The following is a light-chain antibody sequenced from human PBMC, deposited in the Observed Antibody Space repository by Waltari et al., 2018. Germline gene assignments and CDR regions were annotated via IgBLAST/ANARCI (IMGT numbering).Light chain of an antibody. Sequence: SSELTQDPAVSVALGQTVRIPCQGDSLRSYYASWYQQKPGPAPVLVISGKNNRPSGFTDLFSGSSSGNTASLTITGAQAEDEADYYCNSRDSSGNHPNWVFGGGTKLTVL. V-gene: IGLV3-19*01. CDR3: NSRDSSGNHPNWV. J-gene: IGLJ3*02. CDR2: GKN. CDR1: SLRSYY.